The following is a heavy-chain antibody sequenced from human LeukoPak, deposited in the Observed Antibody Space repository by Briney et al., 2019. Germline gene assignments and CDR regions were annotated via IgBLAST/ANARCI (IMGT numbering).Heavy chain of an antibody. CDR1: GYTFTSYA. CDR2: INAGNGNT. J-gene: IGHJ4*02. V-gene: IGHV1-3*01. CDR3: ARELGGIVATENFDY. Sequence: GASVKVSCKASGYTFTSYAMHWVRQAPGQRLEWMGWINAGNGNTKYSQKFQGRVTITRDTSASTAYMELSSLRSEDTAIYYCARELGGIVATENFDYWGQGTLVTVSS. D-gene: IGHD5-12*01.